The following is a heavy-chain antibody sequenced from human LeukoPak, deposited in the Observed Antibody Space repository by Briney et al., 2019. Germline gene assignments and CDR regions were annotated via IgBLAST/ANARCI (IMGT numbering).Heavy chain of an antibody. CDR3: ARALWGSSLATYHLDH. D-gene: IGHD2-21*01. J-gene: IGHJ4*02. Sequence: SETLSLICTVSGGSISGYYWSWVRQPPGKGLEWIGYIYYTGSTSYSPSLTSRVTISLDTSKSQFSLKLTSVTAADTAVYYCARALWGSSLATYHLDHWGQGTLVTVSS. CDR2: IYYTGST. CDR1: GGSISGYY. V-gene: IGHV4-59*01.